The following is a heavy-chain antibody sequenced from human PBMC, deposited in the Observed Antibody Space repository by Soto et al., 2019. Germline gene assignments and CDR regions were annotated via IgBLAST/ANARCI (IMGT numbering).Heavy chain of an antibody. CDR2: ISGSGGST. CDR1: GFTFSSYA. Sequence: GGSLRLSCAASGFTFSSYAMSWVRQAPGKGLEWVSAISGSGGSTYYADSVKGRFTISRDNSKNTLYLQMNSLRAEDTAVYYCAKDLSRGIAVAGTTGGGQGTLVTVSS. V-gene: IGHV3-23*01. J-gene: IGHJ4*02. CDR3: AKDLSRGIAVAGTTG. D-gene: IGHD6-19*01.